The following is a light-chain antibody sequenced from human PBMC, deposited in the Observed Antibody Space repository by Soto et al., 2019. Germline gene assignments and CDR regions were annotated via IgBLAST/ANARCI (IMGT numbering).Light chain of an antibody. CDR3: QQANSFPLT. CDR1: QDISSL. V-gene: IGKV1-12*01. CDR2: AAS. Sequence: DIQMTQSPSFVSASVGDRVTITCRASQDISSLLAWYQQKPGKAPNLLIHAASSLQSGVPSRFSSSGSGTDFTLTINSLQPEDFATYYCQQANSFPLTFGGGTKVEIK. J-gene: IGKJ4*01.